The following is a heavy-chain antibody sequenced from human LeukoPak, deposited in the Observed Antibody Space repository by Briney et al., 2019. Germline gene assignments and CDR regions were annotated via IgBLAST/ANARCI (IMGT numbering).Heavy chain of an antibody. D-gene: IGHD4-17*01. CDR2: VYSSGST. V-gene: IGHV4-4*07. J-gene: IGHJ4*02. Sequence: SETLSLTCTVSSGSISSYSWSWIRQPPGKGLEWIGRVYSSGSTNYNPSLKSRVIMSVDTSKNLLSLKLSSVTATDTAVYYCARERYTVTADYFDYWGQGTLVTVSS. CDR1: SGSISSYS. CDR3: ARERYTVTADYFDY.